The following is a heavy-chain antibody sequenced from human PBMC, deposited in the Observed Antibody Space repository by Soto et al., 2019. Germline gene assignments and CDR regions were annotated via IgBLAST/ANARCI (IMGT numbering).Heavy chain of an antibody. CDR2: INGGNGDT. Sequence: ASVKVSCKASGYTFTGYAMHWVRQAPGQRHEWMGWINGGNGDTKYSQKFQGRVTITRDTSASTAYMEPTSLGSEDTAVYHCARGYCSSTSCQYYFDFWGQGTLVTVSS. CDR3: ARGYCSSTSCQYYFDF. D-gene: IGHD2-2*01. CDR1: GYTFTGYA. J-gene: IGHJ4*02. V-gene: IGHV1-3*01.